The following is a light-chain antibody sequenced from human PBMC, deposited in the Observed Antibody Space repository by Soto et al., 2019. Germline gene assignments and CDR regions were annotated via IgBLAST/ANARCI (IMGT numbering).Light chain of an antibody. V-gene: IGLV2-14*01. CDR2: EVS. Sequence: QSALTQPASVSGSPGQSITISCTGTSSDVGYDNYVSWFQQHPGKAPKLMIYEVSRRPSGVSNRFSGSKSANTASLTISGLQAEDEADYYCTSHTASSTWVFGGGTKLPVL. CDR1: SSDVGYDNY. CDR3: TSHTASSTWV. J-gene: IGLJ3*02.